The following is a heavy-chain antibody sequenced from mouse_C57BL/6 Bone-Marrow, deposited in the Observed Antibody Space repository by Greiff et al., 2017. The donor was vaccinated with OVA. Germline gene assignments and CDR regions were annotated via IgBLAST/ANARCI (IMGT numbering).Heavy chain of an antibody. CDR1: GYTFTDYN. V-gene: IGHV1-18*01. Sequence: DVQLQESGPELVKPGASVKIPCKASGYTFTDYNMDWVKQSHGKSLEWIGDSNPNNGGTIYNQKFKGKATLTVDKSSSTAYMELRSLTSEDTAVYYCARSVTTVVPYWFDYWGQGTTLTVSS. CDR3: ARSVTTVVPYWFDY. CDR2: SNPNNGGT. J-gene: IGHJ2*01. D-gene: IGHD1-1*01.